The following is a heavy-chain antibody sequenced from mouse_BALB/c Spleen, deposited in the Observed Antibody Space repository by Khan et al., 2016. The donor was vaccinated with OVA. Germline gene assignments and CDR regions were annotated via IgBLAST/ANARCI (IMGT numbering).Heavy chain of an antibody. CDR1: GYTFTNYG. V-gene: IGHV9-3-1*01. CDR3: ASMKPYWYFDL. CDR2: INTYTGEP. Sequence: QIQLVQSGPELKKPGETVKISCKASGYTFTNYGMNWVKQAPGKGLKWMGWINTYTGEPTYADDFKGRFAFSLETSASTAYLQINNLKNEDTAKYFRASMKPYWYFDLWGAGTTVTVSS. J-gene: IGHJ1*01.